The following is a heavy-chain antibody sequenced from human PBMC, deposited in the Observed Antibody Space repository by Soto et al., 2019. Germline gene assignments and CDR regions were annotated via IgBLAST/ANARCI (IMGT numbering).Heavy chain of an antibody. J-gene: IGHJ6*02. CDR3: AKDLMIYSYGLGYYGMDV. V-gene: IGHV3-30*18. CDR1: GFTFSSYG. Sequence: GGSLRLSCAASGFTFSSYGMHWVRQAPGKGLEWVAVISYDGSNKYYADSVKGRFTISRDNSKNTLYLQMNSLRAEDTAVYYCAKDLMIYSYGLGYYGMDVWGQGTTVTVSS. CDR2: ISYDGSNK. D-gene: IGHD5-18*01.